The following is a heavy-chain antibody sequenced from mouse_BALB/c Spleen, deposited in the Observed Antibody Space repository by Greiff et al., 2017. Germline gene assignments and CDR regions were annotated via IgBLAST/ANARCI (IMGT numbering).Heavy chain of an antibody. CDR1: GFTFSSYA. Sequence: DVMLVESGGGLVKPGGSLKLSCAASGFTFSSYAMSWVRQTPEKRLEWVATISSGGSYTYYPDSVKGRFTISRDNAKNNLYLQMSSLRSEDTALYYCARSGKGYYAMDYWGQGTSVTVSS. CDR3: ARSGKGYYAMDY. J-gene: IGHJ4*01. D-gene: IGHD2-1*01. V-gene: IGHV5-9*03. CDR2: ISSGGSYT.